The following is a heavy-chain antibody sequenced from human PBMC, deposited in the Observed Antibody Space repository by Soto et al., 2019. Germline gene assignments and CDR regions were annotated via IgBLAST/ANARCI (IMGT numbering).Heavy chain of an antibody. CDR3: ARGRTGTTSHFDY. V-gene: IGHV1-2*02. Sequence: QVQLVQSGAEVKKPGASVKVSCKASGYTFTGYYLHWVRQAPGQGLEWMGWINPNSGDTNYAQKFQGRVTMTRDTSISTAYMELSRLRSDDTAVYYCARGRTGTTSHFDYWGQGNLVTVSS. D-gene: IGHD1-1*01. J-gene: IGHJ4*02. CDR2: INPNSGDT. CDR1: GYTFTGYY.